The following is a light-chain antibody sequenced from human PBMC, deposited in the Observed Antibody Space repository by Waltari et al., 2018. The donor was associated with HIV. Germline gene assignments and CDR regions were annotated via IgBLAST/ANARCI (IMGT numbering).Light chain of an antibody. Sequence: MVLTQSPDSSSLSLGERATLHCPSERSVLSPSVDLFYFAWYRQRHGERPSLLFFHASAPASGVPSRVTASGSETDFTLTIDNVQAEDVSLFFCSHYYSTPTFGRGTRLDIK. CDR3: SHYYSTPT. CDR2: HAS. V-gene: IGKV4-1*01. J-gene: IGKJ5*01. CDR1: RSVLSPSVDLFY.